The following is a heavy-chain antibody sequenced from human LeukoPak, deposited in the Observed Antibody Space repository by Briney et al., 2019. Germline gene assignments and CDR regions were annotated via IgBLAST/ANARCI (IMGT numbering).Heavy chain of an antibody. CDR1: GGSISSYY. CDR2: IYYSGST. CDR3: ARSLYPNWYFDL. J-gene: IGHJ2*01. V-gene: IGHV4-59*01. Sequence: SETLSLTCTVSGGSISSYYWSWIRQPPGKGLEWIGHIYYSGSTNYNPSLKSRVTISVDTSKNQFSLKLSSVTAADTAVYYCARSLYPNWYFDLWGRGTLVTVSS. D-gene: IGHD2-2*01.